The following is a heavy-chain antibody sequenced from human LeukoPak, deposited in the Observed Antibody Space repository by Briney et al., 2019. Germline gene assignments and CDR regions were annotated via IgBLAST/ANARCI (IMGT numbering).Heavy chain of an antibody. CDR1: GFTFSSYG. D-gene: IGHD2-2*01. V-gene: IGHV3-30*18. J-gene: IGHJ6*04. CDR2: ISYDGSNK. CDR3: AKVGCSSTSCSLTWYYYGMDV. Sequence: GGSLRLSCAASGFTFSSYGMHWVRRAPGKGLEWVAVISYDGSNKYYADSVKGRFTISRDNSKNTLYLQMNSLRAEDTAVYYCAKVGCSSTSCSLTWYYYGMDVWGKGTTVTVSS.